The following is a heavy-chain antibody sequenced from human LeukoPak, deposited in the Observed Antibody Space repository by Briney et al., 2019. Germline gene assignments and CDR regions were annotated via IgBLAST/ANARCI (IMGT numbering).Heavy chain of an antibody. V-gene: IGHV3-7*01. J-gene: IGHJ4*02. Sequence: GGSLRLSCAVSGFTFSSYSMNWVSQAPGKGREGGTNITQEGREEYYVDREKGRISIYIDSTKNSLYLQMISLRAGDTAVYYCARGHYGDYGWGQGVQVTASS. CDR3: ARGHYGDYG. CDR2: ITQEGREE. CDR1: GFTFSSYS. D-gene: IGHD4-17*01.